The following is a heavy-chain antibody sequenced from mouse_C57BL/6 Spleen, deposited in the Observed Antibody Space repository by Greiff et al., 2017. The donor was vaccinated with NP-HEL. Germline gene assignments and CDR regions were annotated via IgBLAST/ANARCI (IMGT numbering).Heavy chain of an antibody. V-gene: IGHV5-17*01. J-gene: IGHJ4*01. CDR1: GFTFSDYG. CDR2: ISSGSSTI. D-gene: IGHD2-1*01. CDR3: ANTYYGNYYYYAMDY. Sequence: EVQLVESGGGLVKPGGSLKLSCAASGFTFSDYGMHWVRQAPEKGLEWVAYISSGSSTIYYADTVKGRFTISRDNAKNTLFLQMTSLRSEDTAMYYCANTYYGNYYYYAMDYWGQGTSVTVSS.